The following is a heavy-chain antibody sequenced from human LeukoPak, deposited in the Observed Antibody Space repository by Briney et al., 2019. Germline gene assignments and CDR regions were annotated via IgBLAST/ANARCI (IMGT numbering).Heavy chain of an antibody. CDR3: ARAGRRGYSGYDYDY. CDR1: GGSISSYY. D-gene: IGHD5-12*01. Sequence: SETLSLTCTVSGGSISSYYWSCIRQPPGKGREGIGYIYYSGSTNYNPSLKSRVTISVDTSKNQFSLKLSSVTAADTAVYYCARAGRRGYSGYDYDYWGQGTLVTVSS. V-gene: IGHV4-59*01. J-gene: IGHJ4*02. CDR2: IYYSGST.